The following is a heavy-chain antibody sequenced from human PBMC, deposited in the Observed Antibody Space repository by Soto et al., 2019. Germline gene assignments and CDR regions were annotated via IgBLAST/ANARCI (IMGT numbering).Heavy chain of an antibody. CDR2: IKQDGSEK. CDR3: ARREGRSRHYCYYMDV. D-gene: IGHD1-26*01. J-gene: IGHJ6*03. Sequence: GGSLRLSCAASGFTFSSYWMSWVRQAPGKGLEWVANIKQDGSEKYYVDSVKGRFTISRDNAKNSLYLQMNSLRAEDTAVYYCARREGRSRHYCYYMDVWGKGTTVTVSS. V-gene: IGHV3-7*01. CDR1: GFTFSSYW.